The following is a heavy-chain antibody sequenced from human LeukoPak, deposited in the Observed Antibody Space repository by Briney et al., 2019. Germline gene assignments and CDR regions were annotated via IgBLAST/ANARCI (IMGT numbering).Heavy chain of an antibody. CDR1: GFTFISYS. V-gene: IGHV3-23*01. D-gene: IGHD3-22*01. CDR2: ISGSGGST. CDR3: AKEGLWLKAFDI. J-gene: IGHJ3*02. Sequence: PGGSLRLSCAASGFTFISYSMTWVRQAPGKGLEWVSAISGSGGSTYYADSVKGRFTISRDNSKNTLYLQMNSLRAEDTAVYYCAKEGLWLKAFDIWGQGTMATVSS.